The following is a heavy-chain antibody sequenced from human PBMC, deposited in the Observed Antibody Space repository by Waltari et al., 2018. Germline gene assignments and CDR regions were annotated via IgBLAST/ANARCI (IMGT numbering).Heavy chain of an antibody. D-gene: IGHD1-26*01. V-gene: IGHV4-4*07. CDR2: IYTSGST. Sequence: QVQLQESGPGLVKPSETLSLTCTVSGGSISSYYWSWIRQPAGQGLEWIGRIYTSGSTNYNPSLKSRVTMSVDTSKNQFSLKLSSVTAADTAVYYCAREPTSGSYYIYYYYYMDVWGKGTTVTVSS. CDR1: GGSISSYY. CDR3: AREPTSGSYYIYYYYYMDV. J-gene: IGHJ6*03.